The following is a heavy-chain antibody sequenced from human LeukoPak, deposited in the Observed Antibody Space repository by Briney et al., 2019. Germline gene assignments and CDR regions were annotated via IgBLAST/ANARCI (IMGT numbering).Heavy chain of an antibody. CDR3: ASTNYYDSSGYPLDY. CDR2: IIPILGIA. CDR1: GGTFSSYA. V-gene: IGHV1-69*04. Sequence: GASVKVSCKASGGTFSSYAIRWVRQAPGQGLEWMGRIIPILGIANYAQKFQGRVTITADKSTSTAYMELSSLRSEDTAVYYCASTNYYDSSGYPLDYWGQGTLVTVSS. D-gene: IGHD3-22*01. J-gene: IGHJ4*02.